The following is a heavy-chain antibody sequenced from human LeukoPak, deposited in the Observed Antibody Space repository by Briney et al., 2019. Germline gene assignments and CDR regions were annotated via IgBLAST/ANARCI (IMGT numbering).Heavy chain of an antibody. CDR3: ARDEYRIAAADTYYYYGMDV. CDR1: SGSISSYY. Sequence: SETLSLTCTVSSGSISSYYWNWIRQPAGKGLEWIGRIYTSGSTNYNPSLKSRVTMSVDTSKNQFSLKLSSVTAADTAVYYCARDEYRIAAADTYYYYGMDVWGQGTTVTVSS. D-gene: IGHD6-13*01. V-gene: IGHV4-4*07. J-gene: IGHJ6*02. CDR2: IYTSGST.